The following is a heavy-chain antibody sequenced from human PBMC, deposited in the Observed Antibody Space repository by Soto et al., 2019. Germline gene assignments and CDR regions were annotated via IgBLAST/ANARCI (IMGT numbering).Heavy chain of an antibody. CDR1: GGTFSSYA. Sequence: ASVKVSCKASGGTFSSYAISWVRQAPGQGLEWMGGIIPIFGTANYAQKFQGRVTITTDKSTSTAYMELSSLRSEDTAVYYCARLRRDYGSGSYYYYYYGMDVWGQGTTVTVSS. CDR2: IIPIFGTA. CDR3: ARLRRDYGSGSYYYYYYGMDV. V-gene: IGHV1-69*05. D-gene: IGHD3-10*01. J-gene: IGHJ6*02.